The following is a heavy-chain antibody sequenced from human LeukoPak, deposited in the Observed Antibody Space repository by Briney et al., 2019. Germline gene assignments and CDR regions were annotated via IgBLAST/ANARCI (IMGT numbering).Heavy chain of an antibody. D-gene: IGHD5-18*01. CDR1: GFTFSSYS. V-gene: IGHV3-48*02. CDR3: ASGSYGQFDY. CDR2: ISSGSTTI. Sequence: GESLKISCAGTGFTFSSYSMNWVRQAPGKGLEWVSYISSGSTTIYYADSVKGRFTISRDNAKNSLYLQMSGLRDEDTAVYYCASGSYGQFDYWGQGTLVTVSS. J-gene: IGHJ4*02.